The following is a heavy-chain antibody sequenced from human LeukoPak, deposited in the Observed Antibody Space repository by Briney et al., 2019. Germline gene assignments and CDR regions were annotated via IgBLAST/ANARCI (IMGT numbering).Heavy chain of an antibody. V-gene: IGHV3-11*04. CDR2: ISGSGDRI. J-gene: IGHJ4*02. D-gene: IGHD5-24*01. CDR3: ARVGEKAFHLWPEIDY. Sequence: PGGSLRLSCAASGFTFNDYYMSWIRQAPGEGLEWISYISGSGDRIYYADSVKGRFTISRDNAKNSLYLQMNSLRAEDTAVYYCARVGEKAFHLWPEIDYWGQGTLVTVSS. CDR1: GFTFNDYY.